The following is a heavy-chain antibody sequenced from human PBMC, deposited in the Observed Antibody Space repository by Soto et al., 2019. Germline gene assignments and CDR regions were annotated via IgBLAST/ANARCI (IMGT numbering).Heavy chain of an antibody. CDR3: ARSMTTVTSNDY. J-gene: IGHJ4*02. D-gene: IGHD4-17*01. Sequence: SETLSLTCAVSGGSISSGGYSCSWIRQPPGKGRGWIGYIYPSGSTYYNPSLKSRVTISVDRSKNQVSLKLSSVTAADTAVYYCARSMTTVTSNDYWGQGTLVTVSP. V-gene: IGHV4-30-2*01. CDR1: GGSISSGGYS. CDR2: IYPSGST.